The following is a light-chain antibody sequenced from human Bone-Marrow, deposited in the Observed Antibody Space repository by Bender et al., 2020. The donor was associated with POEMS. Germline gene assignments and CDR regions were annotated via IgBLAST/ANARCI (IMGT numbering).Light chain of an antibody. CDR3: QAWDTYSVI. V-gene: IGLV3-1*01. CDR1: DLGDKY. Sequence: SYEVTQPPSVSVSPGQTASITCSGDDLGDKYVSWYHQKPGQSPLLVIYQDTKRPSGTPERFSGSNAGNTATLTISGTPAMDEADYYCQAWDTYSVIFGGGTKLTVL. J-gene: IGLJ2*01. CDR2: QDT.